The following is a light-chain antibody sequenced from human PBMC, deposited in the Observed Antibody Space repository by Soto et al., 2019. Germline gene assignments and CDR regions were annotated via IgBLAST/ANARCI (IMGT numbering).Light chain of an antibody. CDR3: QQRSNWPRT. CDR1: QSVSSY. J-gene: IGKJ1*01. Sequence: EIAMTQSPATLSLSSGDRATISCRASQSVSSYLAWYQQKPGQAPRLLIYDASNRATGIPARFSGSGSGTDFTLTISSLEPEDFAVYYCQQRSNWPRTFGQGTKVDI. V-gene: IGKV3-11*01. CDR2: DAS.